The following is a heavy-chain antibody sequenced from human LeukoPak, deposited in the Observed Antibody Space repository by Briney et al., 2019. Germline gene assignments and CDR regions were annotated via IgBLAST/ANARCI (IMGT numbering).Heavy chain of an antibody. Sequence: GASVTVSCQPSGYTLRDYNIHWVRQAPGQGPEWMGWITPRSGATDYAQQFQGRVTLTWDTSINTAYMELYNVVSDDTAVYYCARGAGSGTYKRFDFWGQGTLVTVSS. CDR2: ITPRSGAT. V-gene: IGHV1-2*02. J-gene: IGHJ4*02. CDR1: GYTLRDYN. CDR3: ARGAGSGTYKRFDF. D-gene: IGHD3-10*01.